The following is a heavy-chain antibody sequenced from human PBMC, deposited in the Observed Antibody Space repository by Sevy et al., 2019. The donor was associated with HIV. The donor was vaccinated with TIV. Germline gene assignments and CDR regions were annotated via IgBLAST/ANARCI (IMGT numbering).Heavy chain of an antibody. CDR2: ISSSGSTI. CDR1: GFTFSDYY. D-gene: IGHD3-22*01. J-gene: IGHJ4*02. CDR3: ARGNSYYYDSSGYYGY. Sequence: GGSLRLSCAASGFTFSDYYMSWIRQAPGKGLEWVSYISSSGSTIYYADSVKGGLTISRDNAKKSLYLQMNSLRAEDTAVYYCARGNSYYYDSSGYYGYWGQGTLVTVSS. V-gene: IGHV3-11*01.